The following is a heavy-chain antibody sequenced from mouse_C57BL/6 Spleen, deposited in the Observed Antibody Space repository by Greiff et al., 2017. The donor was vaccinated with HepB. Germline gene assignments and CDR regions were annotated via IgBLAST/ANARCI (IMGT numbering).Heavy chain of an antibody. CDR1: GYTFTDYE. Sequence: VQLQQSGAELVRPGASVTLSCKASGYTFTDYEMHWVKQTPVHGLDWIGAIDPETGGTAYSQKFKGKSILTADKSSGTAYLELRSLTSEDSAVYYCTRLSRVRRWFAYWGQVTLVTVA. V-gene: IGHV1-15*01. D-gene: IGHD2-14*01. CDR3: TRLSRVRRWFAY. J-gene: IGHJ3*01. CDR2: IDPETGGT.